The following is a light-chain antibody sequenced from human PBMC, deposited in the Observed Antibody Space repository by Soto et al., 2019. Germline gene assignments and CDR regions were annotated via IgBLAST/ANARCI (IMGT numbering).Light chain of an antibody. CDR3: QQYGSSPPLT. CDR2: GAS. V-gene: IGKV3-20*01. Sequence: EIVLTQSPATLSLSPGERATLSCRASQSVSNYLAWYQQKPGQAPRLLISGASSRATGIPDRFSGSGSGTDFTLPISRLEPEDFAVYYCQQYGSSPPLTFGGGTKVDIK. CDR1: QSVSNY. J-gene: IGKJ4*01.